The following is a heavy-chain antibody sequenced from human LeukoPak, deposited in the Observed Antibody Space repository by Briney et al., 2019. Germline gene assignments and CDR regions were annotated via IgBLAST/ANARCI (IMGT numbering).Heavy chain of an antibody. CDR2: IYSGGST. V-gene: IGHV3-66*01. J-gene: IGHJ6*02. CDR3: ARSSGSYYYYGMDV. Sequence: GGSLRLSCAASGFTVSSNYMSWVRQAPGKGLEWVSVIYSGGSTYYADSVKGRFTISRDNSMNTLYLQMNSLRAEDTAVYYCARSSGSYYYYGMDVWGQGTTVTVSS. CDR1: GFTVSSNY. D-gene: IGHD3-10*01.